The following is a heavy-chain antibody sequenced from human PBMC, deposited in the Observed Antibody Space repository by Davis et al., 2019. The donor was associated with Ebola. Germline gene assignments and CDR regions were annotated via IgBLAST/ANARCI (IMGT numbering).Heavy chain of an antibody. D-gene: IGHD3-16*01. CDR1: GFTFSSYA. CDR2: ISYDGSNK. V-gene: IGHV3-30-3*01. Sequence: GESLKISCAASGFTFSSYAMHWVRQAPGKGLEWVAVISYDGSNKYYADSVKGRFTISRDNSKNTLYLQMNSLRAEDTAVYYCARRSGGWFDPWGQGTLVTVSS. CDR3: ARRSGGWFDP. J-gene: IGHJ5*02.